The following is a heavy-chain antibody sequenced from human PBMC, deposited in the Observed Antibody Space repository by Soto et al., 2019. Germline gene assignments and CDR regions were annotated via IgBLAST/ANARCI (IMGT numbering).Heavy chain of an antibody. CDR3: ARDRERGTTDY. D-gene: IGHD4-17*01. V-gene: IGHV1-18*01. Sequence: QVQLVQSGAEVKKPGASVKVSCKASGYTFTSYGISWVRQAPGQGVEWMGWSSAYNGNTNYAQKLQGRDTMTTDKSTSAAYMELRSLRSDDTAVYYCARDRERGTTDYWGQGTLVTVSS. J-gene: IGHJ4*02. CDR2: SSAYNGNT. CDR1: GYTFTSYG.